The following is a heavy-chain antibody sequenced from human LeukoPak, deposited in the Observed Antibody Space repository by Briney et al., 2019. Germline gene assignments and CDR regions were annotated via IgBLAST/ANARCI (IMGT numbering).Heavy chain of an antibody. Sequence: SETLSLTCTVSGGSISSYYWSWIRQPAGRGLEWIGRIYFSGSTNYNPSLKSRVTMSVDTSKNQFSLKPSSVTAADTAVYYCARSGYSSGPDYWGQGTLVTVSS. CDR1: GGSISSYY. CDR3: ARSGYSSGPDY. J-gene: IGHJ4*02. V-gene: IGHV4-4*07. D-gene: IGHD6-19*01. CDR2: IYFSGST.